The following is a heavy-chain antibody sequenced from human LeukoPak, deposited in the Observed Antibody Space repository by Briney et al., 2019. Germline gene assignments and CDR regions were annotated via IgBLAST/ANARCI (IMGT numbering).Heavy chain of an antibody. V-gene: IGHV3-11*01. CDR2: ISGSGTTI. J-gene: IGHJ6*03. Sequence: PGGSLRLSCVVSGFTFSSYNMSWIRQAPGKGLEWVSYISGSGTTIYYADSVKGRFTMSRDNAKNSLFLQMNSLRAEDTAVFYCARQVKGYDSDYYYYYYMDVWGKGTTVTISS. CDR1: GFTFSSYN. D-gene: IGHD5-12*01. CDR3: ARQVKGYDSDYYYYYYMDV.